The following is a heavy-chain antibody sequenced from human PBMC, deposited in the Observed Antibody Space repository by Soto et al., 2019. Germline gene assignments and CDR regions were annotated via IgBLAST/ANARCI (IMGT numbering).Heavy chain of an antibody. CDR3: AKATATGGGAFDI. D-gene: IGHD2-8*02. CDR1: GFFCSSYD. CDR2: ILVDGRT. V-gene: IGHV3-23*01. Sequence: SGGSLRLSCAASGFFCSSYDMSWVRQAPGKGLEWVSTILVDGRTFYVDSVKGRFTISRDSSQNTVYLQMNSLTVGDTALYYCAKATATGGGAFDICGQGTMVTVSS. J-gene: IGHJ3*02.